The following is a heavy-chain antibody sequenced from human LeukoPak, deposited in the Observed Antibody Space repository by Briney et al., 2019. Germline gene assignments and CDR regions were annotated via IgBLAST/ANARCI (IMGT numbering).Heavy chain of an antibody. CDR3: ARDCPSSKDYDFWSGYSLGSYYYYMDV. CDR1: GGSISSYY. Sequence: PSETLSLTCTVPGGSISSYYWSWIRPPAGKGLEWIGRIYTSGSTNYNPSLKSRVTISVDKSKNQFSLKLSSVTAADTAVYYCARDCPSSKDYDFWSGYSLGSYYYYMDVWGKGTTVTVSS. D-gene: IGHD3-3*01. J-gene: IGHJ6*03. CDR2: IYTSGST. V-gene: IGHV4-4*07.